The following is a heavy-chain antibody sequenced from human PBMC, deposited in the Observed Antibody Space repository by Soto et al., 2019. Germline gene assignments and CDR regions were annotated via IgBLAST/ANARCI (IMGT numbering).Heavy chain of an antibody. CDR1: GYTFTSYG. CDR3: ARGDYRDYLWFDP. Sequence: QVQLVQSGAEVKKPGASVKVSCKASGYTFTSYGISWLRQAPGQGLEWMGWISTYNGNTIYVQKVQGRVTMTTDTSTSTAYMEVRSLRSDHTAAYYCARGDYRDYLWFDPWGQGTLVTVSS. D-gene: IGHD4-17*01. CDR2: ISTYNGNT. J-gene: IGHJ5*02. V-gene: IGHV1-18*01.